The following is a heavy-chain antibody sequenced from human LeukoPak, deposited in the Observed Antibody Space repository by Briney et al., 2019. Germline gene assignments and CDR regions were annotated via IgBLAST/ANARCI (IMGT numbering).Heavy chain of an antibody. CDR1: GFTFSSYA. V-gene: IGHV3-30*04. CDR3: ARVDYGDYVAAVDL. Sequence: GGSLRLSCAASGFTFSSYAMQWVRQAPGKGLGWVAVISYDGSNKYYADSVKGRFTISRDNSKNTLYLQMNSVRAEDTAVYYCARVDYGDYVAAVDLWGQGTMVTV. D-gene: IGHD4-17*01. CDR2: ISYDGSNK. J-gene: IGHJ3*01.